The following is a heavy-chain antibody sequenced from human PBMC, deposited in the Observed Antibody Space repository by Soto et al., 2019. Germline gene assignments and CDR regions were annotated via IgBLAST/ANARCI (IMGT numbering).Heavy chain of an antibody. J-gene: IGHJ3*02. V-gene: IGHV1-24*01. D-gene: IGHD2-21*02. CDR3: ATPWDYCGGDCFGAFDI. Sequence: GASVKVSCKVSGYTLTELSMHWVRQAPGKGLEWMGGFDPEDGETIYAQKFQGRVTMTEDTSTDTAYMELSSLRSEDAAVYYCATPWDYCGGDCFGAFDIWGQGTMVTVSS. CDR1: GYTLTELS. CDR2: FDPEDGET.